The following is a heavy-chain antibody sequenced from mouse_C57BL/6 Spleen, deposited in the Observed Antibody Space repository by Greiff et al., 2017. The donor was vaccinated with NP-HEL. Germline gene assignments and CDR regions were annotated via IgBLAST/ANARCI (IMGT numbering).Heavy chain of an antibody. J-gene: IGHJ1*03. V-gene: IGHV5-17*01. CDR3: ARNHYYGSSHWYFDV. Sequence: EVKLMESGGGLVKPGGSLKLSCAASGFTFSDYGMHWVRQAPEKGLEWVAYISSGSSTIYYADTVKGRFTISRDNAKNTLFLQMTSLRSEDTAMYYCARNHYYGSSHWYFDVWGTGTTVTVSS. CDR2: ISSGSSTI. CDR1: GFTFSDYG. D-gene: IGHD1-1*01.